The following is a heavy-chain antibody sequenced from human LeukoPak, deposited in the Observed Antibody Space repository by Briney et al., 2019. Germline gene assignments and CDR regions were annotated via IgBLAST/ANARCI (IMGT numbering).Heavy chain of an antibody. CDR1: GGSISSRSCC. D-gene: IGHD1-26*01. CDR2: IYYSGST. CDR3: ARQVYSGTHYFDY. J-gene: IGHJ4*02. Sequence: SETLSLTCTVSGGSISSRSCCWGWIRQPPGKGLEWIGTIYYSGSTYYNPSLKSRVTISVDTSKNQFSLRLSSVTAADTVVYYCARQVYSGTHYFDYWGQGTLVTVSS. V-gene: IGHV4-39*01.